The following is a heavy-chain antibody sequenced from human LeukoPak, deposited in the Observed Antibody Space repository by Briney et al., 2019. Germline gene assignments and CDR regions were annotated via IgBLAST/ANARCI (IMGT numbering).Heavy chain of an antibody. CDR1: GFTFDDYA. CDR3: ARARTGRGSFQGYYFDY. J-gene: IGHJ4*02. V-gene: IGHV3-9*01. D-gene: IGHD1-1*01. Sequence: PGGSLRLSCAASGFTFDDYAMHWVRHAPGKGLEWVSGISWNSGSIGYADSVKGRFTISRDNAKNSLYLQMNSLRAEDTALYYCARARTGRGSFQGYYFDYWGQGTLVTVSS. CDR2: ISWNSGSI.